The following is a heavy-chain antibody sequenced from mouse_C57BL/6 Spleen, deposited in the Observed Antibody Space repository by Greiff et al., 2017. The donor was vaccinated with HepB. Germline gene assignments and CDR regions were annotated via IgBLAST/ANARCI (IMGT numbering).Heavy chain of an antibody. D-gene: IGHD1-1*01. CDR2: ISYNGSN. J-gene: IGHJ3*01. Sequence: EVQLQESGPGLVKPSQSLSLTCSVTGYSIPSGYYWNWIRQFPGNKLEWMGYISYNGSNNYNPSLKNLISITRDTSKNQFFLKLHSVNTENTATYYWAREGADSYARVPFAYWGQGTLVTVSA. CDR3: AREGADSYARVPFAY. CDR1: GYSIPSGYY. V-gene: IGHV3-6*01.